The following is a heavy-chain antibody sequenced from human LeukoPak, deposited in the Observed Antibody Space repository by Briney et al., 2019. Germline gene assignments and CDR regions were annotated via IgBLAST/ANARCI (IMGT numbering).Heavy chain of an antibody. V-gene: IGHV1-3*01. J-gene: IGHJ4*02. CDR3: AREGYELLTSFDY. CDR1: GYTFTSYA. D-gene: IGHD3-3*01. CDR2: INAGNGNT. Sequence: ASVKGSCKASGYTFTSYAMHWVRQAPGQRLEWMGWINAGNGNTKYSQKFQGRVTITRDTSASTAYMELSSLRSEDTAVYYCAREGYELLTSFDYWGQGTLVTVSS.